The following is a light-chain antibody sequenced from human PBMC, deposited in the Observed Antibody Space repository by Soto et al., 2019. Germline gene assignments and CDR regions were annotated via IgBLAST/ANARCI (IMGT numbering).Light chain of an antibody. Sequence: EIQMTQSPCTLSLSVGERVTLTCRASQSISSRLAGYQQKPAKAATLLIYKAASLETGGPSRFSGSGSATEFTLTIISRQPDDFATDYCHQYNSYSTFGHGTKVEIK. CDR1: QSISSR. V-gene: IGKV1-5*03. CDR3: HQYNSYST. J-gene: IGKJ1*01. CDR2: KAA.